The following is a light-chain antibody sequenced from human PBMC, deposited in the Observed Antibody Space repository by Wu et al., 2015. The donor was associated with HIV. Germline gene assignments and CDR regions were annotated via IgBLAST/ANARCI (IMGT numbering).Light chain of an antibody. CDR1: QSVSSSY. J-gene: IGKJ1*01. Sequence: EIVLTQSPGTLSLSPGERATLSCRASQSVSSSYLAWYQHKPGQAPRLLIHGSSSRATGIPDRFSGSGSGTDFTLTISRLEPEDFAVYYCQQFGRSPRTFGQGSKVEMK. V-gene: IGKV3-20*01. CDR3: QQFGRSPRT. CDR2: GSS.